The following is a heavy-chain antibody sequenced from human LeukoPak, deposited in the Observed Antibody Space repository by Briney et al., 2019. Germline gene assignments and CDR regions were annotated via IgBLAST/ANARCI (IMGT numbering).Heavy chain of an antibody. V-gene: IGHV3-23*01. CDR1: GFTFSSYA. D-gene: IGHD5-18*01. Sequence: GGSLRLSCAASGFTFSSYAMSWVRQAPGKGLEWVSAISGSGGSTYYADSVKGRFTISRDNSKNTLYLQMNSLRAEDTAVYYRAKGLAKQLWLSPPYWGQGTLVTVSS. CDR3: AKGLAKQLWLSPPY. CDR2: ISGSGGST. J-gene: IGHJ4*02.